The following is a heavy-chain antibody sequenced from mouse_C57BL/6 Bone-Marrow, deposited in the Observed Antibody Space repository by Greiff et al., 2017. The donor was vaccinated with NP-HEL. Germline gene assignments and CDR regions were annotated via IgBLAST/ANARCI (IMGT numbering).Heavy chain of an antibody. J-gene: IGHJ3*01. V-gene: IGHV1-74*01. D-gene: IGHD2-4*01. CDR2: IHPSDSDT. Sequence: VKLQQPGAELVKPGASVKVSCKASGYTFTSYWMHWVKQRPGQGLEWIGRIHPSDSDTNYNQKFKGKATLTVDKSSSTAYMQLSSLTSEDSAVYYCAIRGYYDYDAWFAYWGQGTLVTVSA. CDR1: GYTFTSYW. CDR3: AIRGYYDYDAWFAY.